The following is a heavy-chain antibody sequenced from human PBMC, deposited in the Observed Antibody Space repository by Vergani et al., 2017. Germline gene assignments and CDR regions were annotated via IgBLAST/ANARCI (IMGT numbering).Heavy chain of an antibody. Sequence: QVQLVESGGGVVQPGRSLRLSCAASGFTFSSYGMHWVRQAPGKGLEWVAVISYDGSNKYYADSVKGRFTISRDNSKNTLYLQMNSLRAEDTAVYYCSREMATILWGIDYWGQGTLVTVSS. CDR2: ISYDGSNK. CDR3: SREMATILWGIDY. V-gene: IGHV3-30*03. CDR1: GFTFSSYG. D-gene: IGHD5-24*01. J-gene: IGHJ4*02.